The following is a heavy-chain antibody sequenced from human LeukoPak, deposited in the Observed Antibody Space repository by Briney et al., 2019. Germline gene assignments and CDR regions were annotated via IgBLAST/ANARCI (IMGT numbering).Heavy chain of an antibody. V-gene: IGHV3-11*04. J-gene: IGHJ1*01. CDR3: AGRNYYDSSGYYYEYFQH. CDR1: GFTFSDYY. D-gene: IGHD3-22*01. Sequence: KPGGSLILSCAASGFTFSDYYMSWIRQAPGKGLEWVSYISSSGSTIYYADSVKGRFTISRDNAKNSLYLQMNSLRAEDTAVYYCAGRNYYDSSGYYYEYFQHWGQGTLVTVSS. CDR2: ISSSGSTI.